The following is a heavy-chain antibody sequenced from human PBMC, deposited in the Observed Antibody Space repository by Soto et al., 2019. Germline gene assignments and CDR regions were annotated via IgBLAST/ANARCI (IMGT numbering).Heavy chain of an antibody. CDR2: LYRGGST. D-gene: IGHD3-22*01. J-gene: IGHJ4*02. CDR3: ARDTYYVSSGFGSL. CDR1: GFTVSNNY. V-gene: IGHV3-53*01. Sequence: GGSLRLSCAASGFTVSNNYMSWVRQAPGKGLEWVSVLYRGGSTYYADSVKGRFTISRDNSKNTLYLQMNSLRVEDTAVYYCARDTYYVSSGFGSLWGQGTLVTVSS.